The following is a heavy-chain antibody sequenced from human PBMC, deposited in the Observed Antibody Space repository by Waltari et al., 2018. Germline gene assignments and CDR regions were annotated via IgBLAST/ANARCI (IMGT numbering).Heavy chain of an antibody. CDR3: ARGDWNAGLGWFDP. CDR1: GGSIRSYY. D-gene: IGHD1-1*01. V-gene: IGHV4-59*01. J-gene: IGHJ5*02. Sequence: QVQLQESGPGLVKPSETLSLTCTVFGGSIRSYYWTWIRQPPGKGLEWVGYIYYSGRTKYNPSLKSRVTISVDTSKNQFSLRLSSVTSADTAVYYCARGDWNAGLGWFDPWGQGTLVTVSS. CDR2: IYYSGRT.